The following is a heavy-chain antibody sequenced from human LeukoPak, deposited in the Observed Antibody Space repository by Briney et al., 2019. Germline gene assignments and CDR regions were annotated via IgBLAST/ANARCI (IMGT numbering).Heavy chain of an antibody. D-gene: IGHD3-3*01. J-gene: IGHJ4*02. CDR1: GFTFSSYA. V-gene: IGHV3-23*01. Sequence: GGSLRLSCAASGFTFSSYAMSWVRQAPGKGLEWVSAISGSGGSTYYADSVKGRFTISRDNSKNTLYLQMNSLRAEDTAVYYCAKGRYLWSGYGSDYWGQGTLVTVSS. CDR3: AKGRYLWSGYGSDY. CDR2: ISGSGGST.